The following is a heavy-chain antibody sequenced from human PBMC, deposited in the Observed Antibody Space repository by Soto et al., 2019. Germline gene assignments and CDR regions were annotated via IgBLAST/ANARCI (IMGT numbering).Heavy chain of an antibody. CDR2: INGDGTTT. V-gene: IGHV3-74*01. CDR3: VRDLSVTTKFDY. Sequence: EVQLVESGGGLVQPGGSLRLSCAASGFTFSSYWMHWVRQAPGKGLVWVSRINGDGTTTGYADFVKGRFPISRDSAKNTLYLQMNSLRAEDTAVYYCVRDLSVTTKFDYWGQGTLVTVSS. J-gene: IGHJ4*02. CDR1: GFTFSSYW. D-gene: IGHD4-17*01.